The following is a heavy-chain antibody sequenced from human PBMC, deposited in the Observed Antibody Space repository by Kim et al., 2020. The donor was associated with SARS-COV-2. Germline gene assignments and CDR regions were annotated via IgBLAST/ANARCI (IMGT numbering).Heavy chain of an antibody. CDR1: SGAFSDYF. D-gene: IGHD2-15*01. CDR3: ARGSQKRYCSGGTCYSHYEYCGMDV. V-gene: IGHV4-34*01. CDR2: INHSGST. Sequence: SETLSLICAVTSGAFSDYFWSWIRQPPGKGLEWIGEINHSGSTNYNPSLKSRVTTSVDTSKKQFSLKLTSVTAADTAIYFCARGSQKRYCSGGTCYSHYEYCGMDVWGQGTTVTVSS. J-gene: IGHJ6*02.